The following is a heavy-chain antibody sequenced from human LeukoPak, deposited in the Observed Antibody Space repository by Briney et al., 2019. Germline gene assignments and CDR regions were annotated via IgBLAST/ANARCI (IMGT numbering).Heavy chain of an antibody. V-gene: IGHV3-53*01. J-gene: IGHJ5*02. Sequence: GGSLRLSCEASGFTFSTYGMSWVRQAPGKGLEWVSVIYSGGSTYYADSVKGRFTISRDNSKNTLYLQMNSLRAEDTAVYYCARDPEGAWGQGTLVTVSS. CDR1: GFTFSTYG. D-gene: IGHD1-14*01. CDR2: IYSGGST. CDR3: ARDPEGA.